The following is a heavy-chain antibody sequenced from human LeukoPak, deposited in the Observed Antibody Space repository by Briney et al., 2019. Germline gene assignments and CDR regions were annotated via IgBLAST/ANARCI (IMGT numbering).Heavy chain of an antibody. Sequence: PSETLSLTCAVSGYFISSGYYWGWIRQPPGKGLEWIGSIYYSGSTYHNPSLKSRVTISVDTSKNQFSLKLRSVTAADTAVYYCARITLFGVVIGWGQGILVTVSS. V-gene: IGHV4-38-2*01. CDR1: GYFISSGYY. J-gene: IGHJ4*02. D-gene: IGHD3-3*01. CDR3: ARITLFGVVIG. CDR2: IYYSGST.